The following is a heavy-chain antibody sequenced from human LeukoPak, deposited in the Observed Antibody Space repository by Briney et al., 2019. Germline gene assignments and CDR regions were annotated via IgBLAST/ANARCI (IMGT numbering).Heavy chain of an antibody. CDR1: GFTFSSYG. D-gene: IGHD2-8*01. V-gene: IGHV3-20*04. Sequence: PGGSLRLSCAASGFTFSSYGMSWVRQAPGKGLEWVSGINWNGGSTYYADSVKGRFTISRDNAKNSLYLQMNSLRAEDTALYYCARWSQPVAYRLLDYYYYYYYMDVWGKGTTVTVSS. CDR3: ARWSQPVAYRLLDYYYYYYYMDV. CDR2: INWNGGST. J-gene: IGHJ6*03.